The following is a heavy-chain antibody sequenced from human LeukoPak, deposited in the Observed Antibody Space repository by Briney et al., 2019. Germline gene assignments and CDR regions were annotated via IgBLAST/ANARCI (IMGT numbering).Heavy chain of an antibody. CDR3: AKTEDIVVVPAD. Sequence: GGSLRLSCAASGFSFSSYGMHWVRQAPGKGLDWVAFIRYDGSNKYYADSVKGRFTISRDNSKNTLYLQMNSLRAEDTAVYYCAKTEDIVVVPADWGQGTLVTVSS. J-gene: IGHJ4*02. CDR2: IRYDGSNK. CDR1: GFSFSSYG. D-gene: IGHD2-2*01. V-gene: IGHV3-30*02.